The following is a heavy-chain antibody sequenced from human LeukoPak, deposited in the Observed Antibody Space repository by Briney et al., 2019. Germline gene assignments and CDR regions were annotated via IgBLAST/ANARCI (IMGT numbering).Heavy chain of an antibody. CDR2: IYYSGST. D-gene: IGHD5-24*01. V-gene: IGHV4-39*01. Sequence: SETLSLTCTVSGGSISSSSYYWGWIRQPPGTGLEWIGSIYYSGSTYYNPSLKSRVTISVDTSKNQFSLKLSSVTAADTAVYYCARYAVATTHHDYWGQGTLVTVSS. CDR1: GGSISSSSYY. J-gene: IGHJ4*02. CDR3: ARYAVATTHHDY.